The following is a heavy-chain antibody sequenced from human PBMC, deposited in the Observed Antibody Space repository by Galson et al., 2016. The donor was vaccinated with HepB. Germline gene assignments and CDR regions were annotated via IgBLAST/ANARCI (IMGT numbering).Heavy chain of an antibody. CDR2: INHSGST. CDR1: GGSFSGYY. CDR3: ARGPTRWFDKLFDY. D-gene: IGHD3-10*01. V-gene: IGHV4-34*01. Sequence: SETLSLTCDVYGGSFSGYYWSWIRQPPGKGLEWIGEINHSGSTNYNPSLKSRVTISIDTSQNQFSLKLTSVTAADTAVYYCARGPTRWFDKLFDYWGQGTLVTVSS. J-gene: IGHJ4*02.